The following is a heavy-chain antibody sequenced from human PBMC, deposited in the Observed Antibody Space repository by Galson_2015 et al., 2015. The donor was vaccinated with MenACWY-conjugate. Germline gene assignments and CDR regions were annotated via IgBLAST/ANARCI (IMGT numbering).Heavy chain of an antibody. CDR1: GFTFSSYA. CDR2: ISGSGGST. Sequence: SLRLSCAASGFTFSSYAMSWVRQAPGKGLEWVSAISGSGGSTYYADSVKGRFTISRDNSKNALYLQMNSLRAEGTAVYYCARVRTYGAGTYHFDYWGQGTLVPVSS. CDR3: ARVRTYGAGTYHFDY. J-gene: IGHJ4*02. D-gene: IGHD3-10*01. V-gene: IGHV3-23*01.